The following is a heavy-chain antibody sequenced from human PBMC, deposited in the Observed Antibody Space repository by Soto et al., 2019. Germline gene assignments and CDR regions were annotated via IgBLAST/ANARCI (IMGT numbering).Heavy chain of an antibody. CDR3: ARDHCSSTSCYTAVDY. V-gene: IGHV1-18*04. Sequence: ASVKVSCKASGYTFTSYGISWVRQAPGQGLEWMGWISAYNGNTNYAHKIQGRVTMTTDTSTSTAYMELRSLRSDDTAVYYCARDHCSSTSCYTAVDYWGQGTLVTVSS. CDR2: ISAYNGNT. J-gene: IGHJ4*02. CDR1: GYTFTSYG. D-gene: IGHD2-2*02.